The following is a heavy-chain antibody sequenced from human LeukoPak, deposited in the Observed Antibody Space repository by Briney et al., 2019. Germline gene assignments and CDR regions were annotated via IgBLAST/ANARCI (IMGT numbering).Heavy chain of an antibody. Sequence: KPSETLSPTCAVYGGSFSAYYWSWIRQPPGKGLEWIGEINHSGSTNYNPSLKSRVTMSVDTSWNQFSLKLNSVTAADGAVYYCVRADGRDGYKGLVDYWGQGTLVTVSS. CDR2: INHSGST. V-gene: IGHV4-34*01. J-gene: IGHJ4*02. D-gene: IGHD5-24*01. CDR3: VRADGRDGYKGLVDY. CDR1: GGSFSAYY.